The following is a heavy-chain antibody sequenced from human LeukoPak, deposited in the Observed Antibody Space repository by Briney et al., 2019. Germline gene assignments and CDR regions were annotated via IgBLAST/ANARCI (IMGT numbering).Heavy chain of an antibody. CDR2: ISGNSGKT. CDR3: ARNAGSYFEFAP. Sequence: ASVKISCKTSGYTFSTYGLSWVRQAPGQGLEWMGWISGNSGKTHYAQKFQDRVTLTTDTSSTTAFMELRSLRSDDTAMYYCARNAGSYFEFAPWGQGTLVTVSS. D-gene: IGHD1-26*01. J-gene: IGHJ5*02. CDR1: GYTFSTYG. V-gene: IGHV1-18*01.